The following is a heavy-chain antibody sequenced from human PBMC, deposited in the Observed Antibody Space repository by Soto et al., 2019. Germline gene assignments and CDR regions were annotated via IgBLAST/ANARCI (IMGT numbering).Heavy chain of an antibody. J-gene: IGHJ5*02. CDR2: IYWDDDK. D-gene: IGHD6-25*01. V-gene: IGHV2-5*02. CDR3: AHRSVGYHNWFDP. Sequence: QITLKESGPTLVKPTKPPTLTSPFSGFSLGPGGGGWGGFRRPPEKALEWLALIYWDDDKRYSPSLKSRLTISKDTSKNQVVLTMTNMDPVDTATYYCAHRSVGYHNWFDPWGQGTLVTVSS. CDR1: GFSLGPGGGG.